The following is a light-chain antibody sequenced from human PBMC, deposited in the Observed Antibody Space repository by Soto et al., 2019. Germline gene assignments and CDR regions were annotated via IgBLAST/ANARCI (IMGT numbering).Light chain of an antibody. CDR2: DAS. Sequence: EVVLTQSPATLSSSPGESVPLSCRPSQIINTYLAWYQQKPGQAPRLLIYDASYRAAGIPSRFSGSGSGTDFTLTISSLEPADFAIYHCQQRSNWPLTFGGGTKVEI. CDR3: QQRSNWPLT. CDR1: QIINTY. J-gene: IGKJ4*01. V-gene: IGKV3-11*01.